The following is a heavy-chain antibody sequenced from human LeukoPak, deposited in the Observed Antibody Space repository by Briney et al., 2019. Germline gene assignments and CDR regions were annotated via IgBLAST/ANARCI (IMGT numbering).Heavy chain of an antibody. V-gene: IGHV3-9*01. CDR2: ISWNSGSI. J-gene: IGHJ6*02. D-gene: IGHD3-16*01. Sequence: PGGSLRLSCAASGISLDDYGMHWVRQPPGKGLEWVSGISWNSGSIGYADSVKGRFTISRDNAKNSLYLQMNSLRDEDTALYYCAKGGRAFYYYGMDVWGQGTTVTVFS. CDR3: AKGGRAFYYYGMDV. CDR1: GISLDDYG.